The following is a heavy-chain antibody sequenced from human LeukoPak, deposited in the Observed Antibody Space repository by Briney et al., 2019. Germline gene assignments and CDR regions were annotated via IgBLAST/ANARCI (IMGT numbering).Heavy chain of an antibody. J-gene: IGHJ6*03. CDR3: ARRSGSYSGRYYYYMDV. Sequence: GGSLRLSCAASGFTFSSYAMSWVRQAPGKGLEWVSAISGSGGSTYYADSVKGRFTISRDNAKNSLYLQMNSLRAEDTAVYYCARRSGSYSGRYYYYMDVWGKGTTVTISS. D-gene: IGHD1-26*01. V-gene: IGHV3-23*01. CDR1: GFTFSSYA. CDR2: ISGSGGST.